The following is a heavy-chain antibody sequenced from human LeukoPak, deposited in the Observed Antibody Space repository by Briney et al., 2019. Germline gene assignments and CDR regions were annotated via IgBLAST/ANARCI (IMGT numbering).Heavy chain of an antibody. J-gene: IGHJ6*03. V-gene: IGHV1-2*02. D-gene: IGHD2-15*01. CDR2: INPNSGGT. CDR1: GYTFTGYY. Sequence: ASVKVSCKASGYTFTGYYMHWVRQAPGQGLEWMGWINPNSGGTNYAQKLQGRVTMTTDTSTSTAYMELRSLRSDDTAVYYCARDSSGGYYYYMDVWGKGTTVTVSS. CDR3: ARDSSGGYYYYMDV.